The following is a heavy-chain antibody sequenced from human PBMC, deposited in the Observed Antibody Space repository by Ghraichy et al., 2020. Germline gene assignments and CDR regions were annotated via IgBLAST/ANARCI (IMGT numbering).Heavy chain of an antibody. CDR1: GGTFSSYA. V-gene: IGHV1-69*06. Sequence: SVKVSCKASGGTFSSYAISWVRQAPGQGLEWMGGIIPIFGTANYAQKFQGRVTITADKSTSTAYMELNSLRSEDTAVYYCASKKGREAVAGYNYYYYYGMDVWGQGTTVIVSS. CDR3: ASKKGREAVAGYNYYYYYGMDV. D-gene: IGHD6-19*01. CDR2: IIPIFGTA. J-gene: IGHJ6*02.